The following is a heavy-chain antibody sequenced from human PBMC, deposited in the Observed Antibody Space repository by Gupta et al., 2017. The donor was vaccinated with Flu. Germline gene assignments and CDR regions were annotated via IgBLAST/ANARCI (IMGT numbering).Heavy chain of an antibody. J-gene: IGHJ4*02. CDR1: GGTFSSFA. CDR2: IVGMCGTT. CDR3: ARGLYYYESSLDY. D-gene: IGHD3-22*01. V-gene: IGHV1-69*01. Sequence: QVQLVQSGAEVKKPGSSVKVSCKASGGTFSSFAISWVRQAPGQGLEWMGAIVGMCGTTNYARKLQGRVTITADEFTSTAYMELSSLISEDTAVYYGARGLYYYESSLDYWGQGTLVTVSS.